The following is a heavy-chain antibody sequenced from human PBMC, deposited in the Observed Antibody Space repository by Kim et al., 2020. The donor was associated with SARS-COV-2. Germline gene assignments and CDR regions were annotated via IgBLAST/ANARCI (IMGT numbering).Heavy chain of an antibody. Sequence: GGSLRLSCAASGFTFSNYAMSWVRQAPGKGLEWVSAISRGGGGTYYADSVKGRFTISRDNSKNTLYLQMNSLRAEDTAVYYCAKEPAAVGTPYFDYWGQGTLVTVSS. CDR2: ISRGGGGT. CDR1: GFTFSNYA. J-gene: IGHJ4*02. CDR3: AKEPAAVGTPYFDY. D-gene: IGHD6-13*01. V-gene: IGHV3-23*01.